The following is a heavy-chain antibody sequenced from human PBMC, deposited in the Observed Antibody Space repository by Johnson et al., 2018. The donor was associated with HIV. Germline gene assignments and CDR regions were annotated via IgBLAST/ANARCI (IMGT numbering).Heavy chain of an antibody. V-gene: IGHV3-66*01. Sequence: EVQLVESGGGLVQPGGSLRLSCAASGFNVSSNYMSWVRQAPGKGLEWVSVIYRGGSTYYINSVKGRFTISRDNSKNSLYLQMNSLRGEDTAVYYCARRRVAGDDAFDMWGQGTMVSVSS. D-gene: IGHD6-19*01. CDR3: ARRRVAGDDAFDM. CDR1: GFNVSSNY. J-gene: IGHJ3*02. CDR2: IYRGGST.